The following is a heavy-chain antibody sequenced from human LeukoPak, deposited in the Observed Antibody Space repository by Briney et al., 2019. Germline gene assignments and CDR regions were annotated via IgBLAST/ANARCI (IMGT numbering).Heavy chain of an antibody. CDR2: INHSGST. Sequence: SETLSLTCAVYGGSFSGYYWSWIRQPPGKGLEWIGEINHSGSTNYNPSLKSRVTISVDTSKNQFSLKLSSVTAADTAVYYCARHSWYSSGWNWFDPWGQGTLVTVSS. D-gene: IGHD6-19*01. CDR1: GGSFSGYY. V-gene: IGHV4-34*01. CDR3: ARHSWYSSGWNWFDP. J-gene: IGHJ5*02.